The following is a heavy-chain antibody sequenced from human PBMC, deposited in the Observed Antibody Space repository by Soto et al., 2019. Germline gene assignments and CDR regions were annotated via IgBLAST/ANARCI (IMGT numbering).Heavy chain of an antibody. D-gene: IGHD2-15*01. CDR3: ARGPARYCSGGSCYPAY. Sequence: QVQLVQSGAEVKKPGASVKVSCKASGYTFTSYGISWVRQAPGQGLEWMGWISAYNGNTNYAQKLQGRVTMTTDTSPSTAYMELRSLRSDDTAGYYCARGPARYCSGGSCYPAYWGQGTLVTVSS. CDR2: ISAYNGNT. V-gene: IGHV1-18*01. CDR1: GYTFTSYG. J-gene: IGHJ4*02.